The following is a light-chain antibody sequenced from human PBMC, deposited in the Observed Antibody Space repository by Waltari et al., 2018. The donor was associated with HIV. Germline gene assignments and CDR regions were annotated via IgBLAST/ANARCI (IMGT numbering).Light chain of an antibody. CDR1: SSNIGAGYD. J-gene: IGLJ2*01. V-gene: IGLV1-40*01. CDR2: GKS. CDR3: QSYDSSLSSL. Sequence: QSVLTQPPSLSGAPGQRVTISCTGRSSNIGAGYDVHWYQPFPGTAPKLLIVGKSNRPSGVPDRFSGSKAVTSASLAITGRQAEDEADYYCQSYDSSLSSLFGGGTKLTVL.